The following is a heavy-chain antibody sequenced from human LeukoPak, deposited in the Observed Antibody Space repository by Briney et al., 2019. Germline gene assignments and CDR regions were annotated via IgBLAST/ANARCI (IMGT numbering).Heavy chain of an antibody. CDR1: GFTVSSNY. CDR2: IYSGGSI. J-gene: IGHJ4*02. Sequence: GGSLRLSCAASGFTVSSNYMSWVRQAPGKGLEWVSVIYSGGSIYYADSVKGRFTISRDNSKNTLYLQMNSLRAEDTAVYYCARGVSSGYSVYYFDYWGQGTLVTVSS. D-gene: IGHD3-22*01. CDR3: ARGVSSGYSVYYFDY. V-gene: IGHV3-53*01.